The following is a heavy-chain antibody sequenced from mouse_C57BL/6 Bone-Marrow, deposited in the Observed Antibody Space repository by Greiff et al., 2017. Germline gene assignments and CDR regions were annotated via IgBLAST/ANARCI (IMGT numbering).Heavy chain of an antibody. Sequence: VKLMESGAELARPGASVKLSCKASGYTFTSYGISWVKQRTGQGLEWIGEIYPRSGTTYYNEKFKGKSTLTADKASSTAYMELSSLTSEDSAVYFCARSIGYDSRYFDYWGQGTTLTVSS. D-gene: IGHD2-4*01. V-gene: IGHV1-81*01. CDR3: ARSIGYDSRYFDY. CDR2: IYPRSGTT. J-gene: IGHJ2*01. CDR1: GYTFTSYG.